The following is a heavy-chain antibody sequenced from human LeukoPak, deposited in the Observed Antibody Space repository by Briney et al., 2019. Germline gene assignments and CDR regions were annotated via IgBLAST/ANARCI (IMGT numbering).Heavy chain of an antibody. V-gene: IGHV3-53*01. CDR2: IYSRGIT. D-gene: IGHD2-2*01. CDR3: ATARGSTLWGGFRDYYGMEV. J-gene: IGHJ6*02. Sequence: GGSLRLSCAASGVTVSSSYLTCVRQAPGKGLEWVSVIYSRGITYHADSAKGRFTMSTDSSKNTVYLQMNSLRDDDTAVYYCATARGSTLWGGFRDYYGMEVWGQGTTVTVSS. CDR1: GVTVSSSY.